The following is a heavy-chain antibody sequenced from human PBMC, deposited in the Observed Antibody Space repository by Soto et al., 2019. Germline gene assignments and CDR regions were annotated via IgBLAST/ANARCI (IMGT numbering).Heavy chain of an antibody. J-gene: IGHJ3*02. CDR1: GGSISSYY. D-gene: IGHD2-15*01. CDR2: IYYSRST. Sequence: QVQLQESGPGLVKPSETLSLTCTVSGGSISSYYWSWIRQPPGKGLEWIGYIYYSRSTNYNPSLKSRVTISVDTSKNQFSLKLSSVTAADTAVYYFARDQRYCSGGSCHQGAFDIWGQGTMVTVSS. CDR3: ARDQRYCSGGSCHQGAFDI. V-gene: IGHV4-59*01.